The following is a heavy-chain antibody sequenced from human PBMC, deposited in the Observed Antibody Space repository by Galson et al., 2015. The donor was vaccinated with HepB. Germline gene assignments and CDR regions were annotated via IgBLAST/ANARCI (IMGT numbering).Heavy chain of an antibody. V-gene: IGHV3-30*04. J-gene: IGHJ6*02. Sequence: SLRLSCAASGFTFSSYAMHWVRQAPGKGLEWVAVISYDGSNKYYADSVKGRFTISRDNSKNTLYLQMNSLRAEDTAVYYCARDRLQWLVVYYYYGMDVWGQGTTVTVSS. CDR1: GFTFSSYA. CDR2: ISYDGSNK. D-gene: IGHD6-19*01. CDR3: ARDRLQWLVVYYYYGMDV.